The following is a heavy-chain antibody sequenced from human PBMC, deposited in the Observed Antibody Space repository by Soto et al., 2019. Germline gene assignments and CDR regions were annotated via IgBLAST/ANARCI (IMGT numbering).Heavy chain of an antibody. V-gene: IGHV3-15*01. CDR2: IKSKGDGGTI. CDR3: TTEALRGYTYTIDY. Sequence: GGSLRLSCASSGFTFSNAWMTWVRQAPGKGLEWVGRIKSKGDGGTIDYAAPVKGRFTISRDDSKNTLYLQMDSLKTEDTAVYYCTTEALRGYTYTIDYWGQGTVVTVSS. J-gene: IGHJ4*02. D-gene: IGHD5-18*01. CDR1: GFTFSNAW.